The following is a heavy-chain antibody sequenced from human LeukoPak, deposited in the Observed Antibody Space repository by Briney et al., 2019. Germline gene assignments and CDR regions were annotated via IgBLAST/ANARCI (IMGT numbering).Heavy chain of an antibody. D-gene: IGHD5-12*01. CDR3: ARPSGYDYI. J-gene: IGHJ4*02. V-gene: IGHV1-69*04. CDR1: GGTFSSYA. CDR2: IIPILGIA. Sequence: ASVKVSCKASGGTFSSYAISWVRQAPGQGLEWMGRIIPILGIANYAQKFQGRVTITADKSTSTAYMELSSLRSEDTAVYHCARPSGYDYIWGQGTLVTVSS.